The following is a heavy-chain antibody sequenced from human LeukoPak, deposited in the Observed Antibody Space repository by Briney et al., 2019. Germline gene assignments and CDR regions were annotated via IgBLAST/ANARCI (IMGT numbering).Heavy chain of an antibody. Sequence: ASVKVSCKASGYTFTGYYMHWVRQPPGQGLEWMGRINPNSGGTNYAQKFQGRVTMTRDTSNSTAYMELSRLRSDDTAVYYCARFPYGDYVDDYFDYWGQGTLVTVSS. D-gene: IGHD4-17*01. CDR2: INPNSGGT. CDR3: ARFPYGDYVDDYFDY. V-gene: IGHV1-2*06. J-gene: IGHJ4*02. CDR1: GYTFTGYY.